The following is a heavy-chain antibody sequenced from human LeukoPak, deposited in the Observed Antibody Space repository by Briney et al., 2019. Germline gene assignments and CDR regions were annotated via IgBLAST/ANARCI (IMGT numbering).Heavy chain of an antibody. CDR3: ARVGSLTTFD. Sequence: SETLSLTCTVSGGSISTYYWTWIRQSPGKGREWIGYTQYRGYADYSPSLKSRVTISVDTSSNQCSLRLSSVTAADTAVYYCARVGSLTTFDWGQGTLVTVSS. J-gene: IGHJ4*02. CDR2: TQYRGYA. CDR1: GGSISTYY. D-gene: IGHD4-17*01. V-gene: IGHV4-59*13.